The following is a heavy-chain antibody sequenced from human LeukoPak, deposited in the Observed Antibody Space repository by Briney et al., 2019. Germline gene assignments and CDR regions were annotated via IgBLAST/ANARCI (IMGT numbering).Heavy chain of an antibody. CDR2: FYSRGTGTT. Sequence: PSETLSLTCTVSGDSIYNNYWGWIRQSPGKGLEWIAYFYSRGTGTTDYNPSLKSRVTISVDTSKNQFSLKLSSVTAADTAVYYCARDWPYTDYWGQGTLVTVSS. CDR1: GDSIYNNY. V-gene: IGHV4-4*08. CDR3: ARDWPYTDY. D-gene: IGHD2-2*02. J-gene: IGHJ4*02.